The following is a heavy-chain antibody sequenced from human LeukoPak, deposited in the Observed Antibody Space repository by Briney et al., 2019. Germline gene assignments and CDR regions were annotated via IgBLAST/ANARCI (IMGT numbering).Heavy chain of an antibody. CDR2: ISSSSNYI. CDR1: GFTFSSYS. V-gene: IGHV3-21*01. Sequence: PGGSLRLSCAASGFTFSSYSMNWVRQAPGKGLEWVSSISSSSNYIYYADSVKGRFTISRDNAKNSLYLQMNSLRAEDTAVYYCARGDDYDDAFDIWGQGTMVTVSS. CDR3: ARGDDYDDAFDI. D-gene: IGHD4-17*01. J-gene: IGHJ3*02.